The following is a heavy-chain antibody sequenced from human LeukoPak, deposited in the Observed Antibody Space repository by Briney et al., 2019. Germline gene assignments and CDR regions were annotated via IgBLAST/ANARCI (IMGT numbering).Heavy chain of an antibody. CDR1: GGSFSGYY. D-gene: IGHD1-1*01. CDR3: ARADQLGGFDY. J-gene: IGHJ4*02. CDR2: INHSGST. V-gene: IGHV4-34*01. Sequence: PSETLSLTCAVYGGSFSGYYWSWIRQPPGKGLEWIGEINHSGSTNYNPSLKSRVTISVDTSKNQFSLKLSSVTAADTAVYYCARADQLGGFDYWGQGTLVTVSS.